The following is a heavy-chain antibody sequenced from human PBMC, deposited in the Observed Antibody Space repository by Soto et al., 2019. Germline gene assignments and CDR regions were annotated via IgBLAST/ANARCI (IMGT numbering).Heavy chain of an antibody. CDR2: IYYSGST. CDR3: ARMATTTHYYYGMDV. CDR1: GGSISSYY. Sequence: SETLSLTCTVSGGSISSYYWSWIRQPPGKGLEWIGYIYYSGSTNYNPSLKSRVTISVDTSKNQFSLKLSSVTAADTAVYYCARMATTTHYYYGMDVWGQGTTVTSP. V-gene: IGHV4-59*01. J-gene: IGHJ6*02. D-gene: IGHD5-12*01.